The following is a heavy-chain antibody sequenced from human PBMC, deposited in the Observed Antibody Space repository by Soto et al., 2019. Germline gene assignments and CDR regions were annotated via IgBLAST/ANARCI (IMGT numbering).Heavy chain of an antibody. D-gene: IGHD3-22*01. J-gene: IGHJ3*02. CDR2: IYWDDDK. CDR3: AHRGYASSGTDAFDI. CDR1: GFSLTTSEVG. V-gene: IGHV2-5*02. Sequence: QITLKESGPPLVKLTQTLTLTCTFSGFSLTTSEVGVGWIRQPPGKALEWLALIYWDDDKRYSPSLKSRLTISKDTSKNQVVLTMTNMDPVDTATYYCAHRGYASSGTDAFDIWGQGTMVIVSS.